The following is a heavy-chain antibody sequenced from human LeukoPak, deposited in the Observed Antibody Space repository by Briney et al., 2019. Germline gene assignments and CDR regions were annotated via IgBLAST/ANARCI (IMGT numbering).Heavy chain of an antibody. CDR1: GDSISSSSYY. J-gene: IGHJ4*02. CDR3: ARYWGPYDNSGAYFDY. D-gene: IGHD3-22*01. Sequence: PSETLSLTCTVSGDSISSSSYYWVWLRQPPGKGLEWIATIHYTGSTYYNPSLKSRVTISVDPSKNQFSLKLSSVTAADTAMYYWARYWGPYDNSGAYFDYWGQGTLVTVSS. CDR2: IHYTGST. V-gene: IGHV4-39*01.